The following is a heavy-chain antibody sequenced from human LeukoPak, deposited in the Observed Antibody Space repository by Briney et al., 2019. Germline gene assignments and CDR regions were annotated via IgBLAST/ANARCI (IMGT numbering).Heavy chain of an antibody. D-gene: IGHD4/OR15-4a*01. CDR1: GFTFSPYW. CDR2: INGDGRTT. Sequence: PGGSLRLSCAASGFTFSPYWMHWVRQSPGKGLVWVSRINGDGRTTTYADSVKGRFIISRDNAKNTLYLQMNSLTAEDTAVYYCARSMVPLFEDWGQGTLVTVSS. V-gene: IGHV3-74*01. J-gene: IGHJ4*02. CDR3: ARSMVPLFED.